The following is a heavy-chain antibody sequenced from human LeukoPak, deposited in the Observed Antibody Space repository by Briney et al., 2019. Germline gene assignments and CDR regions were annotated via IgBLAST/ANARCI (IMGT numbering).Heavy chain of an antibody. J-gene: IGHJ5*02. CDR3: ARVAGADYSNWFDP. CDR2: ISAYNGNT. V-gene: IGHV1-18*01. D-gene: IGHD4-11*01. Sequence: ASVKVSCKASGGTFSSYAISWVRQAPGQGLEWMGWISAYNGNTNYAQKLQGRVTMTTDTSTSTAYMELRSLRSDDTAVYYCARVAGADYSNWFDPWGQGTLVTVSS. CDR1: GGTFSSYA.